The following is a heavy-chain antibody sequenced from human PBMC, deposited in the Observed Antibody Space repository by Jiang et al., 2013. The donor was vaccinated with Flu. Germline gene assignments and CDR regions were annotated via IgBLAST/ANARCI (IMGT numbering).Heavy chain of an antibody. V-gene: IGHV4-59*08. J-gene: IGHJ4*02. D-gene: IGHD3-16*01. CDR1: GGSISSYY. Sequence: LLKPSETLSLICTVSGGSISSYYWNWIRQPPGKGLEWIGHIYYSGSTNYNPSLKSRVTISLDTSKNQFSLKLTSVTAADTAVYYCARRVSLGIDYWGQGTLVTVSS. CDR2: IYYSGST. CDR3: ARRVSLGIDY.